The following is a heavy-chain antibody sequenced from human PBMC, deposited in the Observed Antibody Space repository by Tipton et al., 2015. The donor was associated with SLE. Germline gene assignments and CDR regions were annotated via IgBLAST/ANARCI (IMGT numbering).Heavy chain of an antibody. V-gene: IGHV4-4*07. CDR3: ARGAVYGDYVGYFDF. CDR2: IYISGNT. Sequence: LRLSCTVSGGSISGYHWSWIRQPAGKGLEWIGRIYISGNTNYNDSLKSRVTISVDPAKNQFSLNLTSVTAADTAVYLCARGAVYGDYVGYFDFWGQGLLVTVSS. D-gene: IGHD4-17*01. J-gene: IGHJ4*02. CDR1: GGSISGYH.